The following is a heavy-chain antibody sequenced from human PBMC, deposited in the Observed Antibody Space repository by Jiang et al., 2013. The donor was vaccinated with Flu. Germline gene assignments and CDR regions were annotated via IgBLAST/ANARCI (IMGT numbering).Heavy chain of an antibody. CDR2: IYYSGST. Sequence: KPSETLSLTCTVSSGSVSRGDYYWGWIRQPPGRGLDYIGSIYYSGSTYYKPSLKSRVTISTDTSKNRFSLKLNSVTAADTAVYYCVRLPFTSWYYFDYWGQGTLVTVSS. D-gene: IGHD2-2*01. CDR3: VRLPFTSWYYFDY. CDR1: SGSVSRGDYY. J-gene: IGHJ4*02. V-gene: IGHV4-39*07.